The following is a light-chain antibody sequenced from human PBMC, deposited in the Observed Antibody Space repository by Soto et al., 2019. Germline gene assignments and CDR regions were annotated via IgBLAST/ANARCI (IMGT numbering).Light chain of an antibody. CDR3: QQYASYPLT. V-gene: IGKV1D-16*01. Sequence: DIQMTQSPSSLSASVGDRVTITCRASQDISNGLAWYQLKPEKGPRSLIYLSSNLQSGVPSRFSGSGSGKDFTLTISSLQPEDFGTYYCQQYASYPLTFGGGTRVEI. J-gene: IGKJ4*01. CDR2: LSS. CDR1: QDISNG.